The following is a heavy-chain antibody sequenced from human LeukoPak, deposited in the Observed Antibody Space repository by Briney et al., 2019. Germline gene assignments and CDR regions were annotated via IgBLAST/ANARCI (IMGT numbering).Heavy chain of an antibody. D-gene: IGHD1-1*01. CDR3: ARDVTTGTYYFDY. CDR1: GFTFTSYA. Sequence: PGGSLRLSCAASGFTFTSYAMHWVRQAPGKGLEWVAVISYDGTNKYYADSVKGRFTISRDNSKNTLYLQMNSLRAEDTAVYYCARDVTTGTYYFDYSGQGTLVTVSS. V-gene: IGHV3-30*04. J-gene: IGHJ4*02. CDR2: ISYDGTNK.